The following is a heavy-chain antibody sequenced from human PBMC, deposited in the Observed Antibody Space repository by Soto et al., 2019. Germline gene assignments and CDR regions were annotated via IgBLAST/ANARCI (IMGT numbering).Heavy chain of an antibody. Sequence: PRWSLRLSCAASGFPCTNYWMNWFRQTPGKGLMWVSRISPDGSDVGYADSVEGRFTVSRDNAKNTLYLQMHSLRAEDTAMYYCACWGHIVPVAPSDFDRWGQGTLVTVSS. J-gene: IGHJ4*02. CDR2: ISPDGSDV. CDR3: ACWGHIVPVAPSDFDR. CDR1: GFPCTNYW. D-gene: IGHD2-8*02. V-gene: IGHV3-74*01.